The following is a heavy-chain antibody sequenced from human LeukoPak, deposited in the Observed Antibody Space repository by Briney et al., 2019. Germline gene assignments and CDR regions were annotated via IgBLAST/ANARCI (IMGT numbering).Heavy chain of an antibody. D-gene: IGHD6-19*01. CDR1: GFTFSSYS. V-gene: IGHV3-48*04. J-gene: IGHJ4*02. CDR2: ISTSGNTI. CDR3: ARGGWVDY. Sequence: GGSLRLSCAASGFTFSSYSMNWVRQAPGRGLEWVSYISTSGNTIYYADSVKGRFIISRDTVKNLLYLQMTSLRAEDTAVYYCARGGWVDYWGQGTQVTVSS.